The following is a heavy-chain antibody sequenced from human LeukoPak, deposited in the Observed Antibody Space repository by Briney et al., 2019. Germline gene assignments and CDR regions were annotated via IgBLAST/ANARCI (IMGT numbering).Heavy chain of an antibody. J-gene: IGHJ4*02. CDR3: ARVGGQGWNYGY. D-gene: IGHD1-7*01. CDR1: GGSISSYY. V-gene: IGHV4-59*01. CDR2: IYYSGST. Sequence: MASETLSLTCTVSGGSISSYYWSWIRQPPGKGLEWIGYIYYSGSTSYNPSLKSRVTISVDTSKNQFSLKLSSVTAADTAVYYCARVGGQGWNYGYWGQGTLVTVSS.